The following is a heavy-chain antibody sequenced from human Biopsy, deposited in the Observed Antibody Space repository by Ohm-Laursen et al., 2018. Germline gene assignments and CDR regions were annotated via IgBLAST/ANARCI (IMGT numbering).Heavy chain of an antibody. D-gene: IGHD2-2*02. CDR1: SYTFTDYN. CDR2: IIPLLGIT. J-gene: IGHJ6*02. V-gene: IGHV1-69*04. CDR3: AREYPEGDV. Sequence: ASVKVSCNASSYTFTDYNIHWMRQAPGQGLEWMGRIIPLLGITNYAERFQGRVTISVDRSTSTAYMELSSLKSEDTAVYYCAREYPEGDVWGQGTSVTVSS.